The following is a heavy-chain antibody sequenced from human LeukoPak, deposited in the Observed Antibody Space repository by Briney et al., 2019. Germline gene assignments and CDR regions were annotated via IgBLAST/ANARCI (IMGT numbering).Heavy chain of an antibody. CDR3: ARTYCGGDCYSENYYYYYGMDV. CDR1: GYTFTSYG. J-gene: IGHJ6*02. CDR2: ISAYNGNT. Sequence: ASVKVSCTASGYTFTSYGISWVRQAPGRGLEWMGWISAYNGNTNYAQKLQGRVTMTTDTSTSTAYMELRSLRSDDTAVYYCARTYCGGDCYSENYYYYYGMDVWGQGTTVTVSS. V-gene: IGHV1-18*01. D-gene: IGHD2-21*02.